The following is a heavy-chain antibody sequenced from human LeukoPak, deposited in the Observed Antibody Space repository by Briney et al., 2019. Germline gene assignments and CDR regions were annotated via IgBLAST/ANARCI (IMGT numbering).Heavy chain of an antibody. V-gene: IGHV3-23*01. Sequence: PGGSLRLSCAASGFTFSSYAMSWVRQAPGKGLEWVSAISGSGGSTYYADSVKGRFTISRDNSKSTLYLQMNSLRAEDTAVYYCAKGHSGSYNFDYWGQGTLVTVSS. CDR2: ISGSGGST. D-gene: IGHD1-26*01. CDR1: GFTFSSYA. CDR3: AKGHSGSYNFDY. J-gene: IGHJ4*02.